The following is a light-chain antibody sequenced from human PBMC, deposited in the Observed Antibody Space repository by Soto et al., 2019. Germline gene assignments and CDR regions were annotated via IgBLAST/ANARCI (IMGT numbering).Light chain of an antibody. V-gene: IGKV3-20*01. CDR1: QSISSSH. CDR3: QQYGSPLRT. Sequence: EILLTQSPGTLSLSPGERATLSCRASQSISSSHLAWYQQKPGQAPRLLIYGVSSRATGIPDRFSGSWSGTDFTLTISRLEPEDFAVYYCQQYGSPLRTFGQGTKVEIK. J-gene: IGKJ1*01. CDR2: GVS.